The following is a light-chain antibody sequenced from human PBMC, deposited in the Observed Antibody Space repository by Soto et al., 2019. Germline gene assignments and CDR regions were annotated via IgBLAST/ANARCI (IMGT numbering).Light chain of an antibody. CDR2: LNSDGSH. J-gene: IGLJ3*02. V-gene: IGLV4-69*01. Sequence: QSVLTQSPSASASLGASVKLTCTLSSGHISYAIAWHQQQPEKGPRYLMHLNSDGSHSKGDGIPDRFSGSSSGAERYLTISSLQSEDEADYYCQTWVTGPWVFGGGTKLTVL. CDR3: QTWVTGPWV. CDR1: SGHISYA.